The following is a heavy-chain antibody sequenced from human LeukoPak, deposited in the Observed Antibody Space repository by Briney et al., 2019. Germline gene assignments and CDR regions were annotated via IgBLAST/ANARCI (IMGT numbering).Heavy chain of an antibody. CDR3: ARDDTGYSSGWSKDFDY. CDR1: GYSISSGYY. J-gene: IGHJ4*02. CDR2: IYYSGST. V-gene: IGHV4-38-2*02. Sequence: SETLSLTCTVSGYSISSGYYWGWIRQPPGKGLEWIGSIYYSGSTYYNPSLKSRVTISVDTSKNQFSLKVSSVTAADTAVYYCARDDTGYSSGWSKDFDYWGQGTLVTVSS. D-gene: IGHD6-19*01.